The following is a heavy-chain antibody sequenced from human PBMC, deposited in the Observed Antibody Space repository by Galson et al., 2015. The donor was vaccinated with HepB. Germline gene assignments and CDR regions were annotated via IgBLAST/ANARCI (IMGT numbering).Heavy chain of an antibody. V-gene: IGHV6-1*01. CDR2: TYYRSKWYN. J-gene: IGHJ3*02. CDR1: GDSVSSNSDV. CDR3: ARRGDGYNNAFDI. D-gene: IGHD5-24*01. Sequence: CAISGDSVSSNSDVWNWIRQSPSRGLEWLGRTYYRSKWYNDYAASVKSRITINPDTSKNQFSLQLNSVTPEDTAVYYRARRGDGYNNAFDIWGQGTMVTVSS.